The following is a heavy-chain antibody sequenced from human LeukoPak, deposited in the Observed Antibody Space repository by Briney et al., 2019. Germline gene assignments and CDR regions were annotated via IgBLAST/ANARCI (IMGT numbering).Heavy chain of an antibody. J-gene: IGHJ4*02. CDR2: INPNSGGT. D-gene: IGHD1-7*01. CDR1: GYTFTGYY. V-gene: IGHV1-2*02. Sequence: GASVKVSCKASGYTFTGYYMHWVRQAPGQGLEWMGWINPNSGGTNYAQKFQGRVTMTRDTSISTAYMELSRLRSDDTAVYYCARDINWNSEYYFDYWGQGTLVTVSS. CDR3: ARDINWNSEYYFDY.